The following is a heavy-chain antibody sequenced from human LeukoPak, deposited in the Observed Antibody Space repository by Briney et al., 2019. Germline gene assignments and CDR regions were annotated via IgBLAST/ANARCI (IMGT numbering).Heavy chain of an antibody. D-gene: IGHD2-21*02. CDR3: AKGIEYCGGDCYTPPTYDY. CDR2: ISGSGGST. J-gene: IGHJ4*02. CDR1: GFTFSSYA. V-gene: IGHV3-23*01. Sequence: PGGSLRLSCAASGFTFSSYAMSWVRQAPGKGLEWVSAISGSGGSTYYADSVKGRFTISRDNSKNTPYLQMNSLRAEDTAVYYCAKGIEYCGGDCYTPPTYDYWGQGTLVTVSS.